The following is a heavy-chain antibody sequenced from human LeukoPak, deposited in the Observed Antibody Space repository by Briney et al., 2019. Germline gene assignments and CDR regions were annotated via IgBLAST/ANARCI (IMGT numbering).Heavy chain of an antibody. Sequence: WIGYIYHSGSTYYNPSLKSRVTISVDRSKNQFSLKLSSVTAADTAVYYCARGYSGYWYFDLWGRGTPVTVSS. V-gene: IGHV4-30-2*01. J-gene: IGHJ2*01. CDR3: ARGYSGYWYFDL. CDR2: IYHSGST. D-gene: IGHD5-12*01.